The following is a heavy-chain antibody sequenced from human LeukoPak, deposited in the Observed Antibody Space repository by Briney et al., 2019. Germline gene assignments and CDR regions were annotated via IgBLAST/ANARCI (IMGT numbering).Heavy chain of an antibody. J-gene: IGHJ4*02. Sequence: GGSLRLSCAASGFTFSSYSMNWVRQAPGKGLEWVSYISSSSSTIYYADSVKGRFTISRDNAKNSLYLQMNSLRAEDTAVYYCARDITPGDFANYFDYWGQGTLVTVSS. V-gene: IGHV3-48*01. D-gene: IGHD1-14*01. CDR2: ISSSSSTI. CDR1: GFTFSSYS. CDR3: ARDITPGDFANYFDY.